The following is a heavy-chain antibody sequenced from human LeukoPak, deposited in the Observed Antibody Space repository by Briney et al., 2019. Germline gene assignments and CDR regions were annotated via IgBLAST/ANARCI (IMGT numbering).Heavy chain of an antibody. CDR2: INYTGST. Sequence: PSETLSLTCAVYGGSFSGYYWNWIRQSPGKGLEWIGGINYTGSTNYNPSLKSRVTISVDTSKNQFSLKLSSLTAADTAMYYCVRGIPRFDSWGRGTMVTVSS. CDR1: GGSFSGYY. J-gene: IGHJ3*01. CDR3: VRGIPRFDS. V-gene: IGHV4-34*01. D-gene: IGHD2-21*01.